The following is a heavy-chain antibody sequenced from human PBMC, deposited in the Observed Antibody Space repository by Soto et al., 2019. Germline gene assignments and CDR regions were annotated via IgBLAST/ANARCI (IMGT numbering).Heavy chain of an antibody. Sequence: QVQLVESGGGLVKPGGSLRLSCAASGFTFSDYYMSWIRQAPGKGLEWVSYISSSSSYTNYADSVKGRFTISRDNAKNXLXXQMNSLRAEDTAVYYCARRERDDSSGYYDGGWFDPWGQGTLVTVSS. V-gene: IGHV3-11*05. CDR1: GFTFSDYY. CDR2: ISSSSSYT. J-gene: IGHJ5*02. D-gene: IGHD3-22*01. CDR3: ARRERDDSSGYYDGGWFDP.